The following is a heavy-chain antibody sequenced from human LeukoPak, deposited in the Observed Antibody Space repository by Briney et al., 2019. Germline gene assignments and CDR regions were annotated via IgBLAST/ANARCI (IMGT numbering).Heavy chain of an antibody. J-gene: IGHJ4*02. CDR1: GYSFTSYW. V-gene: IGHV5-10-1*01. Sequence: GESLKISCKGSGYSFTSYWISWVRQMPGKGLEWMRRIDPSDSYTNYSPSFQGHVTISADKSISTAYLQWSSLKASDTAMYYCASGVPGPNCSGGSCYSTSDYWGQGTLVTVSS. CDR2: IDPSDSYT. D-gene: IGHD2-15*01. CDR3: ASGVPGPNCSGGSCYSTSDY.